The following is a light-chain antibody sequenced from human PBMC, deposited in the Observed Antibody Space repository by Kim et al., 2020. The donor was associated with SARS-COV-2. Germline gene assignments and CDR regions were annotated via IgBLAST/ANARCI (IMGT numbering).Light chain of an antibody. V-gene: IGKV1-27*01. Sequence: ASVGDGVTITCRASQDISNYVVWYQQKPGKVPKVLIYAASALHSGVPSRFSGGGFGTDFTLTISSLQPEDVATYYCQKYNAAPWTFGQGTKVDIK. J-gene: IGKJ1*01. CDR1: QDISNY. CDR3: QKYNAAPWT. CDR2: AAS.